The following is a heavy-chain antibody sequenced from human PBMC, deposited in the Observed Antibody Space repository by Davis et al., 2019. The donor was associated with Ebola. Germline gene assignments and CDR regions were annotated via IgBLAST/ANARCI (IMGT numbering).Heavy chain of an antibody. CDR2: ISTSSRTI. CDR1: GFSFSSYS. D-gene: IGHD3-3*01. J-gene: IGHJ3*02. V-gene: IGHV3-48*02. CDR3: GTTIFEAIDI. Sequence: GESLKISCAASGFSFSSYSMNWVRQAPGKGLEWLSYISTSSRTIYYADSVKGRFTISRDNAKNSLYLQMHSLRDEDTAVYYCGTTIFEAIDIWAKGQWSPSLQ.